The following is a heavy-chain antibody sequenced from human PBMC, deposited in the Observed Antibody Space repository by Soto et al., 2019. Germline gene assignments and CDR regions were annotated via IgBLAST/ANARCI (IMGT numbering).Heavy chain of an antibody. J-gene: IGHJ5*02. CDR1: GFSLMSFL. V-gene: IGHV3-74*01. Sequence: SLRLDFGTDGFSLMSFLFDLVWPDQGKGLVWVSHINSDGSSTSYADSVKGRFTISRDNAKNTLYLQVNSLRAEDTAVYYCARAAYRSSQTLLFDPWGQGILVTGSS. CDR2: INSDGSST. CDR3: ARAAYRSSQTLLFDP. D-gene: IGHD6-13*01.